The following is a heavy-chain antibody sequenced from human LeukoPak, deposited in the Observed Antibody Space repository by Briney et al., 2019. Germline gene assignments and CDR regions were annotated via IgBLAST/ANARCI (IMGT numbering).Heavy chain of an antibody. V-gene: IGHV4-34*01. CDR1: GGSFSGYY. J-gene: IGHJ6*04. CDR2: INHSGST. CDR3: ARGVLGYSSGWPYYYYYGMDV. Sequence: SETLSLTCAVYGGSFSGYYWSWIRQPPGKGLEWSGEINHSGSTNYNPSLKSRVTISVDTSKNQFSLKLSSVTAADTAVYYRARGVLGYSSGWPYYYYYGMDVWGKGTTVTVSS. D-gene: IGHD6-19*01.